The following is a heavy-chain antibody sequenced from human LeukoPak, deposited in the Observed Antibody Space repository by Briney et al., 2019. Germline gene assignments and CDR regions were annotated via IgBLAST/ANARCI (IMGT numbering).Heavy chain of an antibody. CDR1: GFTFSSYA. V-gene: IGHV3-23*01. Sequence: PGGSLRLSCAASGFTFSSYAMSWVRQAPGKGLEWVSAISGSGGSTYYADSVKGRFTISRDNSKNTLYLQMNSLRAEDTAVYYCAKVSSNVDIVATMDYWGQGTLVTVSS. CDR2: ISGSGGST. D-gene: IGHD5-12*01. CDR3: AKVSSNVDIVATMDY. J-gene: IGHJ4*02.